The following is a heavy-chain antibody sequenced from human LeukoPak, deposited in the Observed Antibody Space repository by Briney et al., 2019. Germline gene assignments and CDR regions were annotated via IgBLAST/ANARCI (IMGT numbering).Heavy chain of an antibody. CDR1: FXXYA. J-gene: IGHJ4*02. D-gene: IGHD4-17*01. Sequence: FXXYAMSWVRQAPGKGLEWVSAISGSGGSTYYADSVKGRFTISRDNSKNTLYLQMNSLRAEDTAVYYCAKVTVTEYYWGQGTLVTVSS. CDR3: AKVTVTEYY. CDR2: ISGSGGST. V-gene: IGHV3-23*01.